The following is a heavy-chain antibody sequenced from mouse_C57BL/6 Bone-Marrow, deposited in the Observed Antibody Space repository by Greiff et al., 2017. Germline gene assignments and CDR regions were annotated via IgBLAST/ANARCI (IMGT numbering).Heavy chain of an antibody. CDR3: ARALDGYYVSFYFDY. J-gene: IGHJ2*01. D-gene: IGHD2-3*01. CDR1: GFTFSDYG. CDR2: ISSGSSTI. V-gene: IGHV5-17*01. Sequence: EVMLVESGGGLVKPGGSLKLSCAASGFTFSDYGMHWVRQAPEKGLEWVAYISSGSSTIYYADTVKGRFTISRDNAKNTLFLQMTSLRSEDTAMYYCARALDGYYVSFYFDYWGQGTTLTVSS.